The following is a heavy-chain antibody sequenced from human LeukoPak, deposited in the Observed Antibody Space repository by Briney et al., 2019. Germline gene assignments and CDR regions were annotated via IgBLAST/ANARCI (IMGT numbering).Heavy chain of an antibody. Sequence: GASVKVSCKASGYTFTSYGISWVRQAPGQGLEWMGWISAYNGNTNYAQKLQGRVTMTTDTSTSTAYMELRSLRSDDTAVYYCARALRYCSGGSCYGYFQHWGQGTLVTVSS. CDR3: ARALRYCSGGSCYGYFQH. D-gene: IGHD2-15*01. J-gene: IGHJ1*01. V-gene: IGHV1-18*01. CDR1: GYTFTSYG. CDR2: ISAYNGNT.